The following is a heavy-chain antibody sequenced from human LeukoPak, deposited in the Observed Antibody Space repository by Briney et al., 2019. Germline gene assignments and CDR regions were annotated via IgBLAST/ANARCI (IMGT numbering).Heavy chain of an antibody. V-gene: IGHV4-59*11. CDR2: IHYTGKP. Sequence: PSETLSLTCSVSGGSISGHDWTWIRQPPGKGLEWIGQIHYTGKPDYNPSLKSRITISVDTSKNQVSLQVSSVTAADSAIYYCARFGVDYDMDVWGHGTTVTVFS. J-gene: IGHJ6*02. CDR1: GGSISGHD. CDR3: ARFGVDYDMDV. D-gene: IGHD3-16*01.